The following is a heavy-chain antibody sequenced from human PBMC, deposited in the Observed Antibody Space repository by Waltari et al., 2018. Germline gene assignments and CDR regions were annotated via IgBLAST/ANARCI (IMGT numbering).Heavy chain of an antibody. D-gene: IGHD2-21*01. V-gene: IGHV1-2*06. CDR2: INPTSGAT. CDR1: GYTFTDSV. CDR3: ARHIDSIRSA. J-gene: IGHJ5*02. Sequence: QVQLVQSGAEVKKPGASVKVSCKASGYTFTDSVIDWARHAPGQGLEWMGRINPTSGATTYPQKLQGRITMTRDTSIGTAYMELGSVTSDDTALYYCARHIDSIRSAWGQGTLVTVSS.